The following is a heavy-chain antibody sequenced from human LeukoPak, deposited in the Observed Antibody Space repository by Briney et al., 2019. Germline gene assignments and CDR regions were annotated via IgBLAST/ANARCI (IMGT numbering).Heavy chain of an antibody. J-gene: IGHJ4*02. V-gene: IGHV1-2*06. CDR3: TRESGSYHGNDF. D-gene: IGHD1-26*01. CDR1: EYTFTGYY. Sequence: GASVKVSCTASEYTFTGYYMHWVRQAPGQGLEWMGRINPNNGGTNYAQKFQGRVTMTGDTSISTAYMELSSLRSDDTAVYYCTRESGSYHGNDFWGQGTPVTVSS. CDR2: INPNNGGT.